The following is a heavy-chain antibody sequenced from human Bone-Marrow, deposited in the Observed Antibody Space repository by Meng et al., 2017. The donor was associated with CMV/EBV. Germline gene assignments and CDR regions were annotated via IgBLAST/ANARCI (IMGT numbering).Heavy chain of an antibody. CDR3: ARDYPDDYCSSTSCPEVFYYGMDV. V-gene: IGHV3-48*04. D-gene: IGHD2-2*01. Sequence: GGSLRLSCAASGFTFSSYWMHWVRQAPGKGLEWVSGISWNSGSVGHADSVKGRFTISKDIAKNSLYLQMNSLRAEDTAVYYCARDYPDDYCSSTSCPEVFYYGMDVWGQGTTVTVSS. CDR1: GFTFSSYW. CDR2: ISWNSGSV. J-gene: IGHJ6*02.